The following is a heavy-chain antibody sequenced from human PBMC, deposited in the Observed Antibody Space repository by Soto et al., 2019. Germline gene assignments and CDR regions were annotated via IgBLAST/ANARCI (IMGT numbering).Heavy chain of an antibody. V-gene: IGHV4-31*03. J-gene: IGHJ4*02. Sequence: PSETLSLTCTVSGGSISSGGYYWSWIRQHPGKGLEWIGYIYYSGSTYYNPSLKSRVTISVDTSKNQFSLKLSSVTVADTAVYYCATWFTMVRGVITDNYWGQGTLVTVSS. CDR1: GGSISSGGYY. D-gene: IGHD3-10*01. CDR2: IYYSGST. CDR3: ATWFTMVRGVITDNY.